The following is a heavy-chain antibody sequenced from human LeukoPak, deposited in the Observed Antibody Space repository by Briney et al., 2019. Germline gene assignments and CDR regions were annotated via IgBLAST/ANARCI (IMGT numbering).Heavy chain of an antibody. Sequence: ASVKVSCKASGYTFTGYYMHWVRQAPGQGLEWMGWINPNSGGTNYAQKFQGRVTMTRDTSISTAYMELSRLRSDDTAVYYCARETPTVTYHYDSSGYWRAFDIWGQGTMVTVSS. CDR1: GYTFTGYY. V-gene: IGHV1-2*02. CDR3: ARETPTVTYHYDSSGYWRAFDI. D-gene: IGHD3-22*01. J-gene: IGHJ3*02. CDR2: INPNSGGT.